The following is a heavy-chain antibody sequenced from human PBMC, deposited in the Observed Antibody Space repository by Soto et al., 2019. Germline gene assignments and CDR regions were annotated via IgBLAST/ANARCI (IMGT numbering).Heavy chain of an antibody. CDR3: ARRGGVDTNAYDI. J-gene: IGHJ3*02. CDR1: GGSISSSSYY. Sequence: PSETLSLTCTVSGGSISSSSYYWGWIRQPPGKGLEWIGIIYYSGSTYYNPSLKSRVTISVDTSKNQFSLKLSSVTAADTAVYYCARRGGVDTNAYDIWGQGTMVTVSS. CDR2: IYYSGST. V-gene: IGHV4-39*01. D-gene: IGHD5-18*01.